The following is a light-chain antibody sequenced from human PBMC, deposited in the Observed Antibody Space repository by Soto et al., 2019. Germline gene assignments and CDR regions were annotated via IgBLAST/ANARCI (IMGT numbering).Light chain of an antibody. CDR1: QSVSRS. Sequence: EIVLTQSPGTLSLSPGERASLSCRASQSVSRSYVAWYQQKPGQAPRLLIYGASSRTTGIPARFSGSGSGTEFNMTISSLQSEDFAVYYCQQYNNWPRATFGGGTKVDIK. CDR3: QQYNNWPRAT. J-gene: IGKJ4*01. V-gene: IGKV3D-15*01. CDR2: GAS.